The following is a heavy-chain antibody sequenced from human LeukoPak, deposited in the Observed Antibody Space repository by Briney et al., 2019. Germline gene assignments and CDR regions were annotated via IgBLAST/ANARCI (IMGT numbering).Heavy chain of an antibody. CDR1: GYTFTGQF. V-gene: IGHV1-2*02. D-gene: IGHD3-10*01. CDR3: ATGSGTYSPDY. J-gene: IGHJ4*02. Sequence: ASVKVSCKASGYTFTGQFLHWVRQAPGQGLAWMGWITPNSGGTNYAQKFQGRVTMTRDTSISTAYMELSRLTSDDTAVYYCATGSGTYSPDYWGQGTLVTVSS. CDR2: ITPNSGGT.